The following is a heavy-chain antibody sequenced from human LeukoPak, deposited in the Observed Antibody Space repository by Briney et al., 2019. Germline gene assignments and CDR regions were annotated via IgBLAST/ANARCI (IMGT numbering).Heavy chain of an antibody. V-gene: IGHV3-48*01. J-gene: IGHJ6*02. CDR1: GFTFSSYS. Sequence: GGSLRLSCAAPGFTFSSYSMNWVRQAPGKGLEWVSYISSSSSTIYYADSVKGRFTISRDNAKNSLYLQMNSLRAEDTAVYYCARDRYCSGGSCYSFSVTTDYYGMDVWGQGTTVTVSS. CDR3: ARDRYCSGGSCYSFSVTTDYYGMDV. D-gene: IGHD2-15*01. CDR2: ISSSSSTI.